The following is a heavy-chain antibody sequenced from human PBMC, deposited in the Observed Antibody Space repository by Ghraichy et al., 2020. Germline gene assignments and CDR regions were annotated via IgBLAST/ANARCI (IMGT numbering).Heavy chain of an antibody. CDR1: GYTFTIYG. J-gene: IGHJ6*02. Sequence: ASVKVSCKASGYTFTIYGISWVRQAPGQGLEWMGWISAYNGNTNYAQKLQGRVTMTTDTSTSTAYMELRSLRSDDTAVYYCAREVGYCSSTSCNYGMDVWGQGTTVTVSS. CDR3: AREVGYCSSTSCNYGMDV. V-gene: IGHV1-18*04. CDR2: ISAYNGNT. D-gene: IGHD2-2*01.